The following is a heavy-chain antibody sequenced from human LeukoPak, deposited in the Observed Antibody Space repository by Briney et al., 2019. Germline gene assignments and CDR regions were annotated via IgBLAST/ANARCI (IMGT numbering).Heavy chain of an antibody. CDR3: ARISSDSISYYDH. D-gene: IGHD3-22*01. J-gene: IGHJ4*02. CDR2: INSEGSTI. CDR1: GITFSTYW. Sequence: GGSLRLSCAGSGITFSTYWMHWVRQAPGKGLGWASRINSEGSTISYADSVKGRFNITRDNAKNTLFLQMNSLRAEDTAVYYCARISSDSISYYDHWGQGTLVTVSS. V-gene: IGHV3-74*01.